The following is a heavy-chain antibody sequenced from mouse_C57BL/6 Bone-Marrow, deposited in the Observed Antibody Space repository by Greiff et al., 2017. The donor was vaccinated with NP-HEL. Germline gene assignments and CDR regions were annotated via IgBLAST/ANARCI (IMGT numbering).Heavy chain of an antibody. CDR1: GYTFTSYG. CDR3: ARGGRYTTPLGL. Sequence: QVHVKQSGAELARPGASVTLSCKASGYTFTSYGISWVKQRTGQGLEWIGAIYPRSGNTYYNEKFKGKATLTADKSSSTAYMELRSLTSEDSAVYSCARGGRYTTPLGLRGQGTLVTVSA. J-gene: IGHJ3*01. V-gene: IGHV1-81*01. CDR2: IYPRSGNT. D-gene: IGHD1-1*01.